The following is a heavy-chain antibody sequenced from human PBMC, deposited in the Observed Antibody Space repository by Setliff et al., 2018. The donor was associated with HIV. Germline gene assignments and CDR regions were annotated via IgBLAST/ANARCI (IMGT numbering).Heavy chain of an antibody. V-gene: IGHV7-4-1*02. D-gene: IGHD3-16*01. CDR1: GYAFVTYA. Sequence: ASVKVSCKGSGYAFVTYAMHWVRQAPGQGLECMGWINTKTGTPRYAQAFRGRFVISSDTSVTTSYLQINSLKAEDTAVYYCARDLLGDPDAFDIWGQGTQVTVSS. J-gene: IGHJ3*02. CDR3: ARDLLGDPDAFDI. CDR2: INTKTGTP.